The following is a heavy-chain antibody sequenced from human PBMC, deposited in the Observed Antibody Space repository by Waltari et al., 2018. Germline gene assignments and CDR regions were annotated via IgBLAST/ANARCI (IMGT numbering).Heavy chain of an antibody. Sequence: QVQLQQWGAGLLKPSETLSLTCAVYGGSFSGYYWSWIRQPPGKGLEWIGEINHSGSTNYNPSLKSRDTISVDTSKNQFSLKLSSVTAADTAVYYCARGGIGLEGAYWGQGTLVTVSS. J-gene: IGHJ4*02. CDR1: GGSFSGYY. V-gene: IGHV4-34*01. CDR2: INHSGST. CDR3: ARGGIGLEGAY.